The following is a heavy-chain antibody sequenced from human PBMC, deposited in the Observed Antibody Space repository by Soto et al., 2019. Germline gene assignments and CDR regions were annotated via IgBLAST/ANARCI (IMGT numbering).Heavy chain of an antibody. CDR1: GGSISSSSYY. CDR2: IYYSGST. J-gene: IGHJ4*02. V-gene: IGHV4-39*01. D-gene: IGHD6-19*01. Sequence: QLQLQESGPGLVKPSETLSLTCTVSGGSISSSSYYWGWIRQPPGKGLEWIGSIYYSGSTYYNPSLTPRVTIPVAAANNQFSRKLSSVTAADPAVYYCARHAVQSRGFTDCWGQGTLVTVSS. CDR3: ARHAVQSRGFTDC.